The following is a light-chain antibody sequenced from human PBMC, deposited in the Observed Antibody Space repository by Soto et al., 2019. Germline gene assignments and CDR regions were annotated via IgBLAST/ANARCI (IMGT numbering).Light chain of an antibody. CDR2: EVS. V-gene: IGLV2-8*01. CDR1: SSDVGGYNY. Sequence: QSVLTQPPSASGSPGQSVTISCTGTSSDVGGYNYVSWYQQHPGKAPKLMIYEVSKRPSGVPDRFSGSKSGNTASLTVSGFQVEDEADYYCSSYAGSKNFVFGTGTKVPVL. J-gene: IGLJ1*01. CDR3: SSYAGSKNFV.